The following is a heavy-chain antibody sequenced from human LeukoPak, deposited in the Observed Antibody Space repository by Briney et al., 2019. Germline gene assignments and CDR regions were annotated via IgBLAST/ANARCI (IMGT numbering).Heavy chain of an antibody. CDR3: ARGMYYDFWSGYRDYYYYMDV. D-gene: IGHD3-3*01. Sequence: ASVKVSCKASGYTFTSYYMHWVRQAPGQGLEWMGIINPSGGSTSYAQKFQGRVTMTRDMSTSTAYMELSRLRSDDTAVYYCARGMYYDFWSGYRDYYYYMDVWGKGTTVTVSS. CDR1: GYTFTSYY. CDR2: INPSGGST. V-gene: IGHV1-46*01. J-gene: IGHJ6*03.